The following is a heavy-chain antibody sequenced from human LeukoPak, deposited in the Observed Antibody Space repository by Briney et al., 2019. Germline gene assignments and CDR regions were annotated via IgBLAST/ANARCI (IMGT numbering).Heavy chain of an antibody. J-gene: IGHJ4*02. CDR3: AKIPDYYASGNFDY. Sequence: PGGSLRLSCAASGFTFSNSAMSWVRQAPGKWMEWVSALRGGGDGTYYADSVKGRFTISRDNTKNTLYLQMNSLRAADTAVYYCAKIPDYYASGNFDYWGQGTLVTVSS. CDR2: LRGGGDGT. V-gene: IGHV3-23*01. D-gene: IGHD3-10*01. CDR1: GFTFSNSA.